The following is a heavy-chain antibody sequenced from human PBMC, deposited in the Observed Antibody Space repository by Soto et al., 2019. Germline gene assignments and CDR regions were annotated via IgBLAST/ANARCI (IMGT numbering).Heavy chain of an antibody. J-gene: IGHJ4*02. CDR2: IYYSGST. Sequence: SETLSLTCTVSGGSISSSSYYWGWIRQPPGKGLEWIGYIYYSGSTYYNPSLKSRVSISVDTSKNQFSLKLSSVTAADTAVYYCAANWNLFVYWGQGTLVTVSS. CDR1: GGSISSSSYY. CDR3: AANWNLFVY. V-gene: IGHV4-30-4*08. D-gene: IGHD1-1*01.